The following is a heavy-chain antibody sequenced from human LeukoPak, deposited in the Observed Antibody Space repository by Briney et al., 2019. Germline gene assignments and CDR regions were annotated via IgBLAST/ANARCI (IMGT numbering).Heavy chain of an antibody. D-gene: IGHD1-26*01. Sequence: SETLSLTCTVPDGSINNYYWSWIRQPAGRGLEWIGRIYTSGSTYYNPSLKSRVTISVDTSKNQFSLKLSSVTAADTAVYYCARVGEIFTHYFDYWGQGTLVTVSS. CDR1: DGSINNYY. V-gene: IGHV4-4*07. CDR3: ARVGEIFTHYFDY. CDR2: IYTSGST. J-gene: IGHJ4*02.